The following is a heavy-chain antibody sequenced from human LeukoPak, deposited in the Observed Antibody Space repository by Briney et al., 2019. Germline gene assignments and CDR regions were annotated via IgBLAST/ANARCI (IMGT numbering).Heavy chain of an antibody. V-gene: IGHV3-49*03. D-gene: IGHD3-10*01. J-gene: IGHJ4*02. Sequence: GGSLRLSCTASGFTFGDYAMSWLRQAPGKGLEWVGFIRSKAYGGTTEYAASVKGRFTISRDDSKSIAYLQMNSLKTEDTAVYYCTRDLLLWFGEQPYYFDYWGQGTLVTVSS. CDR3: TRDLLLWFGEQPYYFDY. CDR1: GFTFGDYA. CDR2: IRSKAYGGTT.